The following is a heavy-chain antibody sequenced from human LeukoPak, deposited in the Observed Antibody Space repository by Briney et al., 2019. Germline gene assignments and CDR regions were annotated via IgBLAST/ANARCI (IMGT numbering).Heavy chain of an antibody. Sequence: GGSLRLPCAASGFTFSSYSMNWVRQAPGKGLEWVSSISSSSSYIYYADSVKGRFTISRDNAKNSLYLQMNSLRAEDTAVYYCARDWSRYYDILTGYYDFDYWGQGTLVTVSS. CDR3: ARDWSRYYDILTGYYDFDY. CDR2: ISSSSSYI. D-gene: IGHD3-9*01. V-gene: IGHV3-21*01. CDR1: GFTFSSYS. J-gene: IGHJ4*02.